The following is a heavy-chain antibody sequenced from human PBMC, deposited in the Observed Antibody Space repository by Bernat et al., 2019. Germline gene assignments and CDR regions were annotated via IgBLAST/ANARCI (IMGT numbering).Heavy chain of an antibody. V-gene: IGHV4-61*01. J-gene: IGHJ3*02. CDR1: GGSVSSGSYY. Sequence: QVQLQESGPGLVKPSETLSLTCTVSGGSVSSGSYYWSWIRQPPGKGLEWIGYIYYSGSTNYNPSLKSRVTISVDTSKNQFSLKLSSVTAADTAVYYCARSQSTYYDFWSGYPRPGNAFDIWGQGTMVTVSS. CDR2: IYYSGST. D-gene: IGHD3-3*01. CDR3: ARSQSTYYDFWSGYPRPGNAFDI.